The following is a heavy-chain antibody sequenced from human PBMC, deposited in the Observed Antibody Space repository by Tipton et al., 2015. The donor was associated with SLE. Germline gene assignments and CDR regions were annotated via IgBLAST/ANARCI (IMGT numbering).Heavy chain of an antibody. V-gene: IGHV4-39*01. D-gene: IGHD2-2*01. CDR2: IYYSGST. CDR1: GGSISSSSYY. J-gene: IGHJ4*02. Sequence: TLSLTCTVSGGSISSSSYYWGWIPQPPGKGLEWIGGIYYSGSTYYNPSLKSRVTISVDTSKNQVSLKLSSVTAADTAVYYCARAWVVVVPAAINYFDYWGQGTLVTVSS. CDR3: ARAWVVVVPAAINYFDY.